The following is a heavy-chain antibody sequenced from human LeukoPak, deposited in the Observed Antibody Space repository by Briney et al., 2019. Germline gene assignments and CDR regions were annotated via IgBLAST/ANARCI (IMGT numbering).Heavy chain of an antibody. V-gene: IGHV4-34*01. Sequence: PSETLSLTCAVYGGSFSGYYWSWIRQPPGKGLGWIGEINHSGSTNYNPSLKSRVTISVDTSKNQFSLRLSSVTAADTAVYYCARHSPDDSSPGAFDIWGQGTMVTVSS. D-gene: IGHD3-22*01. CDR2: INHSGST. J-gene: IGHJ3*02. CDR3: ARHSPDDSSPGAFDI. CDR1: GGSFSGYY.